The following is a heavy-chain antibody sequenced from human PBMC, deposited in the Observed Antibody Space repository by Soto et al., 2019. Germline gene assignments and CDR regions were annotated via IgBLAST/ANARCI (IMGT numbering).Heavy chain of an antibody. CDR3: ARATYYYDSSGYLDFDY. CDR1: GGTFSSYT. J-gene: IGHJ4*02. D-gene: IGHD3-22*01. CDR2: IIPILGIA. Sequence: SVKVSCKASGGTFSSYTISWVRQAPGQGLEWMGRIIPILGIANYAQKFQGRVTITADKSTSTAYMELSSLRSEDTAVYYCARATYYYDSSGYLDFDYWGQGTLVTVSS. V-gene: IGHV1-69*02.